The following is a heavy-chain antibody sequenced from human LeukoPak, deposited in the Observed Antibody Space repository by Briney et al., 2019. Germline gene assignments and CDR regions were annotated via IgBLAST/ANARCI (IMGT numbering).Heavy chain of an antibody. CDR1: GYTFTGYY. Sequence: EASVKVSCKASGYTFTGYYMHWVRQAPGQGLEWIGRINPNSGGTNYAQKFQGRVTMTRDTSISTAYMELSRLRSDDTAVYYCARPQGIAAAGTSGDFDYWGQGTLVTVSS. D-gene: IGHD6-13*01. V-gene: IGHV1-2*06. J-gene: IGHJ4*02. CDR3: ARPQGIAAAGTSGDFDY. CDR2: INPNSGGT.